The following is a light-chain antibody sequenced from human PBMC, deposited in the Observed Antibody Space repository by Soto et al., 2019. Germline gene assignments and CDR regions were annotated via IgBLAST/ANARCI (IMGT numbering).Light chain of an antibody. Sequence: QSALTQPASVSGSPGQSITISCTGTSSDVGGYNYVSWYQQHPSKAPKLMIYEVSNRPSGVSNRFSGSKSVNTASLTISGLQAEDEADYYCSSYTSSSTQVFGTGTKVTVL. V-gene: IGLV2-14*01. CDR1: SSDVGGYNY. J-gene: IGLJ1*01. CDR2: EVS. CDR3: SSYTSSSTQV.